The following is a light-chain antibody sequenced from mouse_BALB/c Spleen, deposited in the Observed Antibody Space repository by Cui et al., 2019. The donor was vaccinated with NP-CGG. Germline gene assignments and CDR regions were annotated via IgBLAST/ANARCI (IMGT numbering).Light chain of an antibody. CDR2: GTN. V-gene: IGLV1*01. J-gene: IGLJ1*01. CDR1: TGTVTTSNY. CDR3: ALWYSNHWV. Sequence: QALVTQESALTTSPGETVTLTCRSSTGTVTTSNYANWVQEKPDFLFTGLIGGTNNRAPGVPARFSGSLIGDKAALTITGAQTEDEAIYFCALWYSNHWVFGGGTKLIVL.